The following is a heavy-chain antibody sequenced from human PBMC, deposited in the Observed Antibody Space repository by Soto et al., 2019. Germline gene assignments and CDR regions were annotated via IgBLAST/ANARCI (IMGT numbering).Heavy chain of an antibody. Sequence: SQTLSLTCAISGDSASSNSAAWNWIRQSPSRGLEWLGRTYYRSKWYNDYAVSVKSRITINPDTSKNQFSLQLNSVTPEDTAVYYCATARVDIVANDAFDIWGQGTMVTVSS. CDR3: ATARVDIVANDAFDI. V-gene: IGHV6-1*01. CDR2: TYYRSKWYN. J-gene: IGHJ3*02. CDR1: GDSASSNSAA. D-gene: IGHD5-12*01.